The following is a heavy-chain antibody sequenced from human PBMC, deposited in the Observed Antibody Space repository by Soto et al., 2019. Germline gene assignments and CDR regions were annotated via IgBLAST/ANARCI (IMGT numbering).Heavy chain of an antibody. Sequence: QVQLVQSGAEVKKPGASVKVSCKASGYTFTGYYMHWVRQAPGQGLEWMGWITPNSGGTNYAQKFQGCVTMTRDTSISTAYMELSRPRSDDSAVYYCARYGDGDQGYYDSVMDVWGQGTTVTVSS. J-gene: IGHJ6*02. CDR2: ITPNSGGT. CDR1: GYTFTGYY. D-gene: IGHD4-17*01. CDR3: ARYGDGDQGYYDSVMDV. V-gene: IGHV1-2*04.